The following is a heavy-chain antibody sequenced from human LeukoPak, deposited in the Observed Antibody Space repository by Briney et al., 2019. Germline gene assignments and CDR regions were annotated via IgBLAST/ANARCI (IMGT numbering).Heavy chain of an antibody. CDR3: ARVASYYDSSGYFES. D-gene: IGHD3-22*01. CDR2: ISTSSTYI. Sequence: GGSLRLSCAASGFTLSTYSMNWVRQAPGKGLEWVSSISTSSTYIYYADSVKGRFTISRDNARHSLFLQMNSLRAEDTAVYYCARVASYYDSSGYFESWGQGTLLTVSS. CDR1: GFTLSTYS. J-gene: IGHJ4*02. V-gene: IGHV3-21*01.